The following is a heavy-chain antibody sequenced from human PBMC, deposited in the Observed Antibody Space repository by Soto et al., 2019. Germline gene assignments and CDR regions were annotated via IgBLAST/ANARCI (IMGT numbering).Heavy chain of an antibody. J-gene: IGHJ6*03. Sequence: GGSLRLSCAASGFIFSSYGMHWVRQAPGKGLEWVTLISYDGITKYYADSVKGRFTISRDNSKNTLYLQMNSLRAEDTAVYYCAKGTDHCSSISCYMDVWGKGTTVTVS. D-gene: IGHD2-2*01. CDR3: AKGTDHCSSISCYMDV. CDR2: ISYDGITK. V-gene: IGHV3-30*18. CDR1: GFIFSSYG.